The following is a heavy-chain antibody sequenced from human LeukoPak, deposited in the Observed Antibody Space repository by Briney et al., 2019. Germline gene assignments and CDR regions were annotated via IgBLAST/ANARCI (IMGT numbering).Heavy chain of an antibody. D-gene: IGHD3-10*01. V-gene: IGHV4-34*01. CDR3: ARVGIWFGELLTDV. J-gene: IGHJ6*04. Sequence: SETLSLTCAVYGGSFSDYYWSWIRQPPGKGLEWIGEINHSGSTNYNPSLKSRVTISVDTSKNQFSLKLSSVTAADTAVYYCARVGIWFGELLTDVWGKGTTVTVSS. CDR1: GGSFSDYY. CDR2: INHSGST.